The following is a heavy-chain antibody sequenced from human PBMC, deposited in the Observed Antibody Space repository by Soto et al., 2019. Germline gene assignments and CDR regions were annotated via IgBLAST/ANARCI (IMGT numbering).Heavy chain of an antibody. J-gene: IGHJ4*02. Sequence: QVQLQESGPGLVKPSQTLSLTCTVSGDSISGGDYYWSWIRQPPGEALEWIGHIHYSGSTYYNASLKSRLTVSMDTSKNQFSLTLNSVTAADTAVYYCARDQRALRYFDYWGQGILVTVSS. CDR2: IHYSGST. CDR1: GDSISGGDYY. CDR3: ARDQRALRYFDY. V-gene: IGHV4-30-4*01.